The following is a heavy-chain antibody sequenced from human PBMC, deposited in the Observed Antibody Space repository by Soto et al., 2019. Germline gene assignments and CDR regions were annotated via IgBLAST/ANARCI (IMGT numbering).Heavy chain of an antibody. J-gene: IGHJ6*01. V-gene: IGHV1-18*01. Sequence: APVKVSCKASGFTFSNCGLNWVRQAPGQGLEWMGWVSANNGHTNYAQNLQGRVSMTTDTSTSTAYMELRGLRFDDTAVYYCARDXESVTAKHFFYYYAMDVWGQGTTVTVSS. CDR3: ARDXESVTAKHFFYYYAMDV. D-gene: IGHD2-8*01. CDR1: GFTFSNCG. CDR2: VSANNGHT.